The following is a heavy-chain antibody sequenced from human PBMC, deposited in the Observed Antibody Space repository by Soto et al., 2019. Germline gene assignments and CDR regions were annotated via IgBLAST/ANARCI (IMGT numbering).Heavy chain of an antibody. D-gene: IGHD5-12*01. CDR1: GGTFSSYA. J-gene: IGHJ4*02. CDR3: ARDSKEMATIPHY. CDR2: IIPIFGTA. Sequence: GASVKVSCKASGGTFSSYAMSWVRQAPGQGLEWMGGIIPIFGTANYAQKFQGRVTITADESTSTAYMELSSLRSEDTAVYYCARDSKEMATIPHYWGQGTLVTVSS. V-gene: IGHV1-69*13.